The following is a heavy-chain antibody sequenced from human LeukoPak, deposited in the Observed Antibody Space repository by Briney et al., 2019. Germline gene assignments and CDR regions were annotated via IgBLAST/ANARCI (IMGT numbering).Heavy chain of an antibody. D-gene: IGHD6-6*01. Sequence: SGGSLRLSCSASGFTFSTYAMHWVRQAPGKGLEYVSAISDNGGDTYYADSVKGRFTISRDNSKSTLYLQMNSLRSEDTAVYYCARDRILSGRPGFDYFDHWGQGSLVTVSS. CDR1: GFTFSTYA. V-gene: IGHV3-64*04. CDR3: ARDRILSGRPGFDYFDH. J-gene: IGHJ4*02. CDR2: ISDNGGDT.